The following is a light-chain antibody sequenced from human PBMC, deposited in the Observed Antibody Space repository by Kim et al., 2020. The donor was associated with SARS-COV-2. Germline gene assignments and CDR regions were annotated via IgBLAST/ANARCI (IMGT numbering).Light chain of an antibody. J-gene: IGLJ2*01. CDR3: QSYDSSLSGSV. Sequence: QSLLTQPPSVSGAPGQRVTISCTGSTSNIGAGYGVHWYQQLPGTAPKLLIYGNSNRPSGVPDRFSGSKSGTSASLAITGLQAEDEADYYCQSYDSSLSGSVFGGGTQLTVL. CDR2: GNS. V-gene: IGLV1-40*01. CDR1: TSNIGAGYG.